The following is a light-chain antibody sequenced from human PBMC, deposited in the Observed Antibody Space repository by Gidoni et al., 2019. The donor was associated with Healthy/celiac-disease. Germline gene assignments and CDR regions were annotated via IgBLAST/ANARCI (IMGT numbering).Light chain of an antibody. Sequence: SYELTPPPSVSVPPGQTASITCSGDKLGDKYACWYQQKPGQSPVLVIYQDSKRPSGIPERFSGSNSGNTATLTISGTQAMDEADYYCQAWDSSTDVVFGGGTKLTVL. CDR1: KLGDKY. J-gene: IGLJ2*01. V-gene: IGLV3-1*01. CDR3: QAWDSSTDVV. CDR2: QDS.